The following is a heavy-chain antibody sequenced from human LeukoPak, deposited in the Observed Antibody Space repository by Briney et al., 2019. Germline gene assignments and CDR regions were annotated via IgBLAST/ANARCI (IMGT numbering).Heavy chain of an antibody. CDR3: ERGASH. J-gene: IGHJ4*02. Sequence: GGSLRLSCAVSGFTFRNYWMNWVPQAPGKGLEWVANIKDDGSDKYYVDSVRGRFTISRDNAKNFLYLQMRGLRVADTAVYYCERGASHWGQGTVVTVSS. CDR2: IKDDGSDK. D-gene: IGHD6-6*01. CDR1: GFTFRNYW. V-gene: IGHV3-7*01.